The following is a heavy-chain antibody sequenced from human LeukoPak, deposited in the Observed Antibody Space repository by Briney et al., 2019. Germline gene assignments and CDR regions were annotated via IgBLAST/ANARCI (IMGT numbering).Heavy chain of an antibody. D-gene: IGHD5-12*01. CDR3: AKTHYDLLDV. V-gene: IGHV3-23*01. CDR2: MNNGPGAT. J-gene: IGHJ6*02. CDR1: GFSFSTSP. Sequence: GGSLRLSCAASGFSFSTSPMSWVRQPPGKGLEWVSAMNNGPGATFYRDSVRGRFTISRDDSKSTLYLQMNSLRAEDTGTYYCAKTHYDLLDVWGQGTTVAVSS.